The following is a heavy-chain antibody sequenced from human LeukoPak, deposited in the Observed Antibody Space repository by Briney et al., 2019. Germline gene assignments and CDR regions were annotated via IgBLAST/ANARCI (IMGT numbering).Heavy chain of an antibody. CDR2: ISGSGGDT. CDR3: AKDLGGEGGSGFPGY. D-gene: IGHD3-10*01. Sequence: PGGSLRLSCAASRFTFSSYAMSWVRQAPGKGLEWVSAISGSGGDTYYADSVKSRFTISRDNSKNTLYLRMNSLRVEDAAVYYCAKDLGGEGGSGFPGYWGQGTLVTVSS. V-gene: IGHV3-23*01. CDR1: RFTFSSYA. J-gene: IGHJ4*02.